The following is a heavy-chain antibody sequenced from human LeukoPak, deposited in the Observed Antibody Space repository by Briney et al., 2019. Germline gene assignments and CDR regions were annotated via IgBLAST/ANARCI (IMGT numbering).Heavy chain of an antibody. J-gene: IGHJ3*02. CDR1: GFTFGTYE. D-gene: IGHD2-15*01. CDR2: ISSSGSTI. Sequence: GGSLRLSCAASGFTFGTYEMNWVRQAPGKGLEWVSFISSSGSTIYYADSVKGRFTISRDNSKNTLYLQMNSVRAEDTAVYYCARDSGYCSGGSCYSDAFDIWGQGTMVTVSS. V-gene: IGHV3-48*03. CDR3: ARDSGYCSGGSCYSDAFDI.